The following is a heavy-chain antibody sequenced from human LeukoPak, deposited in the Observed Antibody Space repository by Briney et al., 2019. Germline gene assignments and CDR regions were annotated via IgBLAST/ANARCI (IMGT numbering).Heavy chain of an antibody. J-gene: IGHJ4*02. D-gene: IGHD5-12*01. CDR3: ARLFTGGSGGYHDY. Sequence: GESLKISCKGSGYGFTNYWIGWVRQMPGKGLEGVGIIYPGNSDTRYSPSFQGQVTISADKSISTAYLQWGSLKASDTAMYYCARLFTGGSGGYHDYWGQGTQVTVSS. CDR2: IYPGNSDT. V-gene: IGHV5-51*01. CDR1: GYGFTNYW.